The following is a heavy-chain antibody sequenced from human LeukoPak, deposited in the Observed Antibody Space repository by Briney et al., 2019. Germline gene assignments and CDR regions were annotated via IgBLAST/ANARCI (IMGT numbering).Heavy chain of an antibody. CDR1: GFTFSSYG. CDR3: ANPWAVAEDY. Sequence: GRSLRLSCAASGFTFSSYGMHWVRQAPGKGLEWVAVISYDGSNKYYADSVKGRFTISRDNSKNTLYLQMNSLRAEDTAVYYCANPWAVAEDYWGQGTLVTVSS. J-gene: IGHJ4*02. V-gene: IGHV3-30*18. CDR2: ISYDGSNK. D-gene: IGHD2-15*01.